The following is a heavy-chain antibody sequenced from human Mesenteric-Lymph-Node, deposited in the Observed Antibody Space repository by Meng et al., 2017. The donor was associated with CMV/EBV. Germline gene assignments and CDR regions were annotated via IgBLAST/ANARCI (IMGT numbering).Heavy chain of an antibody. D-gene: IGHD1-26*01. V-gene: IGHV3-7*01. Sequence: GGSLRLSCAASGFTFSRYWVGWVRQVPGKGLEWVANIKQDGSEKYYVDSVKGRFTIARDNAKNSLYLQMNSLRADDTAVYYCVKGGTQDLDYWGQGTLVTVSS. CDR1: GFTFSRYW. J-gene: IGHJ4*02. CDR2: IKQDGSEK. CDR3: VKGGTQDLDY.